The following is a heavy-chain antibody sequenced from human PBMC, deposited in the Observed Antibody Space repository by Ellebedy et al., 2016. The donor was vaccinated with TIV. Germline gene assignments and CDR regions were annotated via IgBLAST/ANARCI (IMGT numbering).Heavy chain of an antibody. CDR2: ITSTSSHT. Sequence: GGSLRLSXAASGFTFSDYSMSWIRQAPGKGLELVSYITSTSSHTIYADSVKGRFTISRDNAKNSLYLQMNTLRADDTAIYYCLTYYYASGNSHWGQGTLVTVSS. CDR1: GFTFSDYS. V-gene: IGHV3-11*03. CDR3: LTYYYASGNSH. D-gene: IGHD3-10*01. J-gene: IGHJ4*02.